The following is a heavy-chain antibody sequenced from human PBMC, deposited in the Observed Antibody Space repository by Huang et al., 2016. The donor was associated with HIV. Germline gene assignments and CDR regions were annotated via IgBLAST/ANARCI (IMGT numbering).Heavy chain of an antibody. J-gene: IGHJ4*02. CDR1: GYSFTDYY. D-gene: IGHD3-9*01. V-gene: IGHV1-2*02. Sequence: QVQLVQSGAEVQKPGASVKVSCKASGYSFTDYYVHWLRQAPGQGLEGMGWINPTSGVTKYAQKFQGRVTVTRDTSVSTAFMGLSSLRSDDTALYYCARGEKEKFHDILTGFYNWGQGTLVTVSS. CDR2: INPTSGVT. CDR3: ARGEKEKFHDILTGFYN.